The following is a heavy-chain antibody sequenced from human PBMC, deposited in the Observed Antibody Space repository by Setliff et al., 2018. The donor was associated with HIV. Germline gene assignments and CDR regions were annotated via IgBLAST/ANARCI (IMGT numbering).Heavy chain of an antibody. Sequence: SETLSLTCSVSGGSISNFYWSWIRQPPGKGLEWVGHIYSTGDTNYNPSLKSRVTLSADTSKNQLSLSLTSVTAADTAVYYCARPSAGGGYNYWYFDLWGRGTLVTVS. CDR3: ARPSAGGGYNYWYFDL. D-gene: IGHD5-12*01. V-gene: IGHV4-4*07. CDR1: GGSISNFY. CDR2: IYSTGDT. J-gene: IGHJ2*01.